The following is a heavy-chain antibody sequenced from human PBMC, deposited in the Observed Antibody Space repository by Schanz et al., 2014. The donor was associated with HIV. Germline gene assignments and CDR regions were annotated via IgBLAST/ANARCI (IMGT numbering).Heavy chain of an antibody. CDR3: ASGRRSGIGWRMDV. CDR1: GGTFSSSA. Sequence: QVQLVQSGAEVKKPGSSVKVSCKASGGTFSSSAISWVRQAPGQGIEWIRHFNVMLSKINSAQKFQGRVSMTADPSTNTAYMEMRGLRFEDTAVYYCASGRRSGIGWRMDVWGQGTTVSVSS. J-gene: IGHJ6*02. CDR2: FNVMLSKI. D-gene: IGHD6-19*01. V-gene: IGHV1-69*01.